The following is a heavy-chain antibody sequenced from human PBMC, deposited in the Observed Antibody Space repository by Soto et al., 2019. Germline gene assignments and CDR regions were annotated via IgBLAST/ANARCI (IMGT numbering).Heavy chain of an antibody. D-gene: IGHD6-13*01. V-gene: IGHV3-30*18. Sequence: QVQLVESGGGVVQPGRSLRLSCAASGFTFSSYGMHWVRQATGKGLEWVAVISYDGSNKYYADSVKGRFTISRDNSKNTLYLQMNSLRAEDTAVYYCAKPGIAAAGTHYWGQGTLVTVSS. CDR2: ISYDGSNK. CDR1: GFTFSSYG. CDR3: AKPGIAAAGTHY. J-gene: IGHJ4*02.